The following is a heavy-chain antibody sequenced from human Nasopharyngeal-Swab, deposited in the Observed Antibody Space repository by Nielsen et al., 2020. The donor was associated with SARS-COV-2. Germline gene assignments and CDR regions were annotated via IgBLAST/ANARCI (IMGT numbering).Heavy chain of an antibody. V-gene: IGHV5-51*01. D-gene: IGHD3-22*01. CDR2: IYPGDSDT. CDR3: ARHPHYYDSSGYRGMDV. CDR1: GYSFTNYW. Sequence: GESLKISCKGSGYSFTNYWIGWVRQMPGKGLEWMGIIYPGDSDTRYSPSFQGQVTISADKSISTAYLQWSSLKASDTAMYYCARHPHYYDSSGYRGMDVWGQGTTVTVSS. J-gene: IGHJ6*02.